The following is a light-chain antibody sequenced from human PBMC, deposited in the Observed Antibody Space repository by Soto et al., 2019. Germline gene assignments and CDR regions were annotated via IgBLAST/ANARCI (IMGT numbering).Light chain of an antibody. J-gene: IGLJ1*01. CDR3: AAWDDRLRAYV. V-gene: IGLV1-44*01. CDR2: SNS. CDR1: NSNIGSYT. Sequence: QPVLTQPPSASGTPGQRVTISCSGSNSNIGSYTVNWFQQLPGTAPKLLIHSNSQRPSGVPDRFSGSKSGTSASLVISGLQSEDEAEYYCAAWDDRLRAYVFGTGTKLTVL.